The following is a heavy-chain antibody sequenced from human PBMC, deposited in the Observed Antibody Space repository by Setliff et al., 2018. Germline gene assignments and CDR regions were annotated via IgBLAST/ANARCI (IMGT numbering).Heavy chain of an antibody. Sequence: GASVKVSCKASGYTFINFGISWVRQAPGQGLEWVGWISPYTGNTYYAPRLQDRVTLTADTATNTAYIEKRSLISDDTVVCYCSRFVRFCTRTTCQRHSGDDFWGQGTMVTVSS. CDR1: GYTFINFG. V-gene: IGHV1-18*01. J-gene: IGHJ4*02. D-gene: IGHD2-8*01. CDR2: ISPYTGNT. CDR3: SRFVRFCTRTTCQRHSGDDF.